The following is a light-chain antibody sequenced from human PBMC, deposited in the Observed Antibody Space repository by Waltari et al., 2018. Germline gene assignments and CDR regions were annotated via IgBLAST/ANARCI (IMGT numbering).Light chain of an antibody. CDR1: KLGEKS. CDR3: QAWDSSTYV. Sequence: SFDLTQPPSVSVSPGQTASITCSGDKLGEKSACWYHQKPGQSPVLVIYQDTKRPSAIPERFSGSKSGNTATLTISGTQAVDEADYYCQAWDSSTYVFGTGTKVTVL. J-gene: IGLJ1*01. CDR2: QDT. V-gene: IGLV3-1*01.